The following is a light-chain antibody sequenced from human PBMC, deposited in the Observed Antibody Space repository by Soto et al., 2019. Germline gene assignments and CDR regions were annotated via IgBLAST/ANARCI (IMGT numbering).Light chain of an antibody. Sequence: DIQMTQSPSTLSASVGDRVTITCRASQSISNWLAWYQQKPGKAPKLLIYKTSTIESGVPARFSGSGSGTEFTLTISILQPDDFATYYCQQYHNYWTFGQGTKVYVK. CDR1: QSISNW. J-gene: IGKJ1*01. CDR3: QQYHNYWT. CDR2: KTS. V-gene: IGKV1-5*03.